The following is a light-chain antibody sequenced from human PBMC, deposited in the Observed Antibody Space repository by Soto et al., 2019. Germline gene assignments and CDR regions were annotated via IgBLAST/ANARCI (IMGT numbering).Light chain of an antibody. CDR3: RDLHS. CDR2: GAS. Sequence: ERGVRQSTASLAFSPGEKTTPSCRASQNVHNNLAWYQRKPGQAPRLLIHGASTRASGIPGTFSGSGSGTEFTLTISSLQFVDLGYGYCRDLHS. V-gene: IGKV3-15*01. J-gene: IGKJ2*03. CDR1: QNVHNN.